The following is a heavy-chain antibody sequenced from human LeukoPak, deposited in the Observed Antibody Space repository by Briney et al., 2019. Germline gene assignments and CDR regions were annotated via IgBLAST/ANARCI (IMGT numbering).Heavy chain of an antibody. CDR1: GFTFSSYW. J-gene: IGHJ4*02. CDR3: ARIYSIRKACSGGSCYPDY. CDR2: IKQDGSEK. D-gene: IGHD2-15*01. Sequence: GGSLRLSCAASGFTFSSYWMSWVRQAPGKGLEWVANIKQDGSEKYYVDSVKGRFTISRDNAKNSLYLQMNSLRAEDTAVYYCARIYSIRKACSGGSCYPDYWGQGTLVTVSS. V-gene: IGHV3-7*01.